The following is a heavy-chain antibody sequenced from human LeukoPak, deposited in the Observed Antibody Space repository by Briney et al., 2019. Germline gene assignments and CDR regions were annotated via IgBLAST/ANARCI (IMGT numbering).Heavy chain of an antibody. CDR1: GFTFNTYA. CDR3: AKDLSSGARRAY. CDR2: ISGRDGGA. Sequence: QPGGSLRLSCAASGFTFNTYAMSWVRQAPGKGLEWVSGISGRDGGAYYADSVKGRFTISRDNSKNTLYLQMNSLRAEDTGVYYCAKDLSSGARRAYWGQGTLVTVSS. V-gene: IGHV3-23*01. D-gene: IGHD6-19*01. J-gene: IGHJ4*02.